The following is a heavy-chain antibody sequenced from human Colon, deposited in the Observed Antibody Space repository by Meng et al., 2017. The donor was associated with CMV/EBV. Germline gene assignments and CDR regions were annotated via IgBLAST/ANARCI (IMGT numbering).Heavy chain of an antibody. CDR2: INHSGST. CDR1: GGSFSGYY. D-gene: IGHD3-10*01. V-gene: IGHV4-34*01. CDR3: ARGLYGSGRHQIDY. Sequence: QVQLQQWGAVLLKPSETLSLTCAVYGGSFSGYYWSWIRQPPGKGLEWIGEINHSGSTNYNPSLKSRVTISVDTSKNQFSLKLSSVTAADTAVYYCARGLYGSGRHQIDYWGQGTLVTVSS. J-gene: IGHJ4*02.